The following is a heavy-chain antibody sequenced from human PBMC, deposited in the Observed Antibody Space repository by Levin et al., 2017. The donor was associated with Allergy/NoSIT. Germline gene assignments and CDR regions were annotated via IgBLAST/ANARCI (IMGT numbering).Heavy chain of an antibody. Sequence: GESLKISCKASGYTFTSYGISWVRQAPGQGLEWMGWISAYNGNTNYAQKLQGRVTMTTDTSTSTAYMELRSLRSDDTAVYYCAREEALTTVTTGDAFDSWGQGTMVTVSS. CDR1: GYTFTSYG. CDR3: AREEALTTVTTGDAFDS. J-gene: IGHJ3*02. CDR2: ISAYNGNT. D-gene: IGHD4-17*01. V-gene: IGHV1-18*01.